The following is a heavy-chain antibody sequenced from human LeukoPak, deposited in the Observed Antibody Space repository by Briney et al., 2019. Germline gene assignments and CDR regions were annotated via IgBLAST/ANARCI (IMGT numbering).Heavy chain of an antibody. V-gene: IGHV4-4*07. J-gene: IGHJ4*02. CDR2: MYMSGIT. CDR1: DGPMSSYY. Sequence: PSGTLSLTCTVSDGPMSSYYWTWIRQPPGKGLEWRGRMYMSGITNYSPSLKRRVTMSIDTSKKQFSLRLHSVTAADTAVYYCATYDQQLAFDNWGQGTLVTVSS. D-gene: IGHD6-13*01. CDR3: ATYDQQLAFDN.